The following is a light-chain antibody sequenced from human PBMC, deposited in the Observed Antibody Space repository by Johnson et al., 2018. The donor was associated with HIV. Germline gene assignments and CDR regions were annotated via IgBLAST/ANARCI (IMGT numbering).Light chain of an antibody. CDR2: DNN. CDR1: SSNIGNNY. J-gene: IGLJ1*01. Sequence: QSVLTQPPSVSAAPGQKVTISCSGSSSNIGNNYVSWYQQLPGTAPKLLIYDNNKRPSGIPDLFSGSKSGTSATLGITGLQTGDEADYYCETWDSSRSGVFGTGTKVTVL. CDR3: ETWDSSRSGV. V-gene: IGLV1-51*01.